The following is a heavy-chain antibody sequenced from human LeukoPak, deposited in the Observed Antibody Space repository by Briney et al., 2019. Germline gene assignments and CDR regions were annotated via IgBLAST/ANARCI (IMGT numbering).Heavy chain of an antibody. D-gene: IGHD3-22*01. Sequence: SVTVSCKASGGTFSRYAISWVRQAPGQGLEWMGGIIPMFRTVNYAQKFQGRVTITADESTSTAYMELTSLRSEDTAVYYCARDATLYDSRAYYYLWWGQGTLVTVSS. CDR3: ARDATLYDSRAYYYLW. CDR2: IIPMFRTV. V-gene: IGHV1-69*01. J-gene: IGHJ4*02. CDR1: GGTFSRYA.